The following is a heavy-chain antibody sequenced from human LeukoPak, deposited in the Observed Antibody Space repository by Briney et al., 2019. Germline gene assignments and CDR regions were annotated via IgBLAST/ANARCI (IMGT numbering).Heavy chain of an antibody. J-gene: IGHJ4*02. CDR2: IYYSGST. Sequence: SETLSLTCTVSGGSISSSSYYWGWIRQPPGKGLEWIGSIYYSGSTYYNPSLKSRVTISVDTSKNQFPLKLSSVTAADTAVYYCARLHVEMATISFDYWGQGTLVTVSS. CDR1: GGSISSSSYY. CDR3: ARLHVEMATISFDY. D-gene: IGHD5-24*01. V-gene: IGHV4-39*01.